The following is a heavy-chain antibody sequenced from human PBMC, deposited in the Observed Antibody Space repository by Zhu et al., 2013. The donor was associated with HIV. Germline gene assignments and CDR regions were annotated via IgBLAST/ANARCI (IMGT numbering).Heavy chain of an antibody. J-gene: IGHJ6*02. CDR2: IIPIFGTA. CDR1: GGSFRNYA. CDR3: ARDVDRVYYYYGMDV. D-gene: IGHD2-15*01. V-gene: IGHV1-69*01. Sequence: AQLVQSGAEVKRPGSPVKVSCKAPGGSFRNYAFTWVRQAPGHGLEWMGGIIPIFGTANYAQKFQGRVTITADESTSTAYMELSSLRSEDTAVYYCARDVDRVYYYYGMDVWGQGTTVTVSS.